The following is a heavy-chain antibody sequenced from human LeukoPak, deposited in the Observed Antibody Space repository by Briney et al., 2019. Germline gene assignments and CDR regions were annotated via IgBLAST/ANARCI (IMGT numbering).Heavy chain of an antibody. CDR2: FYDSGTT. CDR3: ARPYSGGWYGAFNI. D-gene: IGHD6-19*01. V-gene: IGHV4-59*08. J-gene: IGHJ3*02. Sequence: TSETLSLTCTVSGDSIRSYYWSWIRQPPGKGLEWIGYFYDSGTTKYNPSLKSRVTISVDTSKNQFSLKLSSATAADTAVYYCARPYSGGWYGAFNIWGQGTMVAVSS. CDR1: GDSIRSYY.